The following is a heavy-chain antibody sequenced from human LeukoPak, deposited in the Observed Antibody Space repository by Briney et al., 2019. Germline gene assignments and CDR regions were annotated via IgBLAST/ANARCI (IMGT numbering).Heavy chain of an antibody. D-gene: IGHD6-13*01. CDR3: ARGIGGIASRFYYYYYGMDV. Sequence: GESLKISCKGSGYSCTSYWIGWVRQMPGKGLEWMGIIYPGDSDTRYSPSFQGQVTISADKSISTAYLQWSSLKASDTAMYYCARGIGGIASRFYYYYYGMDVWGQGTTVTVSS. CDR2: IYPGDSDT. CDR1: GYSCTSYW. V-gene: IGHV5-51*01. J-gene: IGHJ6*02.